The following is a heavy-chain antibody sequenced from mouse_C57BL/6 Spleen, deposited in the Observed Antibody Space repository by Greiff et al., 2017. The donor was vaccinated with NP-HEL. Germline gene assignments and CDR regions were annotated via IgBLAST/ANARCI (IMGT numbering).Heavy chain of an antibody. CDR2: INPNNGGT. CDR1: GYTFTDYN. V-gene: IGHV1-22*01. CDR3: ARLYDGYLY. J-gene: IGHJ2*01. Sequence: VHVKQSGPELVKPGASVKMSCKASGYTFTDYNMHWVKQSHGKSLEWIGYINPNNGGTSYNQKFKGKATLTVNKSSSTAYMELRSLTSEDSAVYYCARLYDGYLYWGQGTTLTVSS. D-gene: IGHD2-3*01.